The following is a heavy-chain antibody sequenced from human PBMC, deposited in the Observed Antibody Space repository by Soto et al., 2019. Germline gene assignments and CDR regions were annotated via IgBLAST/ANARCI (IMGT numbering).Heavy chain of an antibody. D-gene: IGHD6-19*01. CDR2: INWSGSST. Sequence: AGGSLRLCYAASGFTFSSYAMSWVRQAPGKGLEWVAEINWSGSSTSYADSVKGRFTISRDNAKNSLYLQMNSLRAEDTALYFCARDGGVAVAVDASDIWGQGTMVTVSS. CDR1: GFTFSSYA. J-gene: IGHJ3*02. V-gene: IGHV3-20*03. CDR3: ARDGGVAVAVDASDI.